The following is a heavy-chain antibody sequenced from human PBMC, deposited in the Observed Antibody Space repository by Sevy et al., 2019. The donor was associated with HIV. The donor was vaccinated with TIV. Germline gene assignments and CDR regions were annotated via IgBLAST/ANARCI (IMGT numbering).Heavy chain of an antibody. Sequence: ASVKVSCKVSGYTLTKLSMHWVRQTPGKGLEWMTTFDPEDGDPEDGKTIYAQKFLGRVTMTEDTSTDAAYMELSSLRSDDTAVYYCATTKDYYDSSGYPFDSWGQGTLVTVSS. CDR1: GYTLTKLS. J-gene: IGHJ4*02. CDR2: FDPEDGDPEDGKT. D-gene: IGHD3-22*01. CDR3: ATTKDYYDSSGYPFDS. V-gene: IGHV1-24*01.